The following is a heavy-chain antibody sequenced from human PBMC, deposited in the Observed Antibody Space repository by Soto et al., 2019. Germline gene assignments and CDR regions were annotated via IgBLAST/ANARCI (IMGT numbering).Heavy chain of an antibody. CDR2: IKQDGSEK. CDR3: ARVACASSRAHDAFDI. J-gene: IGHJ3*02. V-gene: IGHV3-7*01. CDR1: GFTFSSYW. Sequence: GGSLRLSCAASGFTFSSYWMSWVRQAPGKGLERVANIKQDGSEKYYVDSVKGRFTISRDNAKNSLYLQMNSLRAEDTAVYYCARVACASSRAHDAFDIWGQGTMVTVSS.